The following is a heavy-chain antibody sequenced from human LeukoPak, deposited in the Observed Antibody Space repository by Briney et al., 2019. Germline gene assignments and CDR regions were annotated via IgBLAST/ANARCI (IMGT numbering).Heavy chain of an antibody. D-gene: IGHD1-1*01. V-gene: IGHV5-51*01. CDR2: IYPGDSDT. Sequence: PGESLKISCKGSGYSFTSYWIAWVRQMPGKGLEFMGIIYPGDSDTRYSPSFQGQVTISADKSISTAYLQWSSLKASDTAMYYCARLGLKLERSSNAEYFQHWGQGTLVTVSS. J-gene: IGHJ1*01. CDR1: GYSFTSYW. CDR3: ARLGLKLERSSNAEYFQH.